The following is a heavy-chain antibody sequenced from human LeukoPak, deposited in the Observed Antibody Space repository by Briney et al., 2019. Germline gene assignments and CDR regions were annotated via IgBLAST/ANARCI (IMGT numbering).Heavy chain of an antibody. V-gene: IGHV3-20*04. CDR1: GFTFDDYG. CDR3: ARTYYYDSSGYLTYYFDY. Sequence: GGSLRLSCAASGFTFDDYGMSWVRQAPGKGLEWVSGINWNGGSTGYADSVKGRFTISRDNAKNSLYLQMNSLRAEDTALYYCARTYYYDSSGYLTYYFDYRGQGTLVTVSS. CDR2: INWNGGST. J-gene: IGHJ4*02. D-gene: IGHD3-22*01.